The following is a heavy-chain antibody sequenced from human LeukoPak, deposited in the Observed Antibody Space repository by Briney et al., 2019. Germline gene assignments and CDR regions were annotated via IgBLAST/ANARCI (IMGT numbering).Heavy chain of an antibody. V-gene: IGHV3-7*05. D-gene: IGHD3-16*01. Sequence: GGSLTLSCVASGFTFSSYWMTWVRQAPGIGLEFVANIKQDGSEKNHADSMRGRFTISRDNARNSLYLQMNSLRADDTAVYYCVRDNWDAYFDYWGQGNLVTVSS. CDR1: GFTFSSYW. CDR2: IKQDGSEK. J-gene: IGHJ4*02. CDR3: VRDNWDAYFDY.